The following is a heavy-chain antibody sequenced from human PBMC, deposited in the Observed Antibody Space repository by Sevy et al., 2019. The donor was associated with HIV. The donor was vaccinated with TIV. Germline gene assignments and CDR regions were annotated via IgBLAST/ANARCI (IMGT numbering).Heavy chain of an antibody. CDR1: GYIFSNYW. CDR2: VNSDGGDT. CDR3: VAGHSWEDY. D-gene: IGHD6-13*01. J-gene: IGHJ4*02. V-gene: IGHV3-74*01. Sequence: GGSLRLSCEGSGYIFSNYWMHWVRQAPGKGLEWVSRVNSDGGDTAYADSVKGRFTISRDNAENTMSLQMNSLRAEDTGLYCCVAGHSWEDYWGQGTQVTVS.